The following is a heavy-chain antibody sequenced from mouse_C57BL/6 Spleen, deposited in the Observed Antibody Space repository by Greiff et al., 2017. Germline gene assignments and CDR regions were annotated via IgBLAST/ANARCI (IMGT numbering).Heavy chain of an antibody. CDR2: IYPGSGST. D-gene: IGHD3-1*01. CDR1: GYTFTSYW. V-gene: IGHV1-55*01. Sequence: QVQLKQSGAELVKPGASVKMSCKASGYTFTSYWITWVKQRPGQGLEWIGDIYPGSGSTNYNEKFKSKATLTVDTSSSTAYMQLSSLTSEDSAVYYCAREGYPSGAMDYWGQGTSVTVSS. CDR3: AREGYPSGAMDY. J-gene: IGHJ4*01.